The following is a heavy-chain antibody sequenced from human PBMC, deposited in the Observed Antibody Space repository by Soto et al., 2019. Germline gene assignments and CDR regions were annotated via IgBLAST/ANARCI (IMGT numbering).Heavy chain of an antibody. Sequence: GGSLRLSCAASGFTFSSYGMHWVRQAPGKGLEWVAVISYDGSNKYYADSVKGRFTISRDNSKNTLYLQMNSLRAEDTAVYYCAKDFGYCTNGVCYTGSFDYWGQGTLVTVSS. CDR3: AKDFGYCTNGVCYTGSFDY. D-gene: IGHD2-8*01. J-gene: IGHJ4*02. V-gene: IGHV3-30*18. CDR1: GFTFSSYG. CDR2: ISYDGSNK.